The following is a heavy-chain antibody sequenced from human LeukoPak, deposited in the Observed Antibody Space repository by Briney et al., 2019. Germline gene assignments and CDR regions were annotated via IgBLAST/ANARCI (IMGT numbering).Heavy chain of an antibody. D-gene: IGHD6-13*01. CDR1: GSSISSYY. Sequence: SETLSLTCTVSGSSISSYYWSWLRHPAGQGLEWIGRIYTSGSTNYNPSLKSRVTMSVDTSKNRFSLKLSSVTAADTAVYYCARGARVAAAGASGYFQHWGQGTLVTVSS. J-gene: IGHJ1*01. V-gene: IGHV4-4*07. CDR2: IYTSGST. CDR3: ARGARVAAAGASGYFQH.